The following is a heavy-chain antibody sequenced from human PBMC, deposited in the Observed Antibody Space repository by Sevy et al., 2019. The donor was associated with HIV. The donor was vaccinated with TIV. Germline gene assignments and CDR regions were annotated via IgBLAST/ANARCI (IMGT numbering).Heavy chain of an antibody. CDR2: ISYEGTET. CDR1: GFAFSSHA. D-gene: IGHD6-13*01. J-gene: IGHJ4*02. CDR3: ARGGGYSIKWYPLY. Sequence: GGSLRLSCAASGFAFSSHAMHWVRQAPGKGLEWVAVISYEGTETFYAASVEGRFTISRDNSKNTLSLQINSLRPEDTDVYYCARGGGYSIKWYPLYWGQGTLVTVSS. V-gene: IGHV3-30-3*01.